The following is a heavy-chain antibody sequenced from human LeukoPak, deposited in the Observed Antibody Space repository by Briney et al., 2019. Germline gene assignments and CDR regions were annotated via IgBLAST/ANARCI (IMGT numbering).Heavy chain of an antibody. D-gene: IGHD2-15*01. CDR3: ARGHCSGGSCSYYYYYYGMDV. CDR2: ISAYNGNT. J-gene: IGHJ6*02. V-gene: IGHV1-18*01. Sequence: ASVKVSCKASGYTFTSYGISWVRQAPGQRLEWMGWISAYNGNTNYAQKLQGRVTMTTDTSTSTAYMELRSLRSDDTAVYYCARGHCSGGSCSYYYYYYGMDVWGQGTTVTVSS. CDR1: GYTFTSYG.